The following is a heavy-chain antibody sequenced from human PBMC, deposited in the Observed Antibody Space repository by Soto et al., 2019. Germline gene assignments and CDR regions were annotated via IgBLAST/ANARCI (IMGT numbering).Heavy chain of an antibody. J-gene: IGHJ6*02. Sequence: ASVKVSCKASGYTFTRSGISWVRQAPGQGPEWMGWISSYNGDTNYAQTFQGRVTMTTDTSTSTAYMELRSLRSDDTAVYYCERFVVAPYSSYGMDVWCQAIPVTVS. CDR2: ISSYNGDT. D-gene: IGHD2-15*01. CDR3: ERFVVAPYSSYGMDV. V-gene: IGHV1-18*01. CDR1: GYTFTRSG.